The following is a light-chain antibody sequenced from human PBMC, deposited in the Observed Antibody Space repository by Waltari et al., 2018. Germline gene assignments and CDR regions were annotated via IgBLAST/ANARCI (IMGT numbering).Light chain of an antibody. Sequence: QSALTQPASVSGSPGQSTTLPCTGTSSDVGGDKHLSWYQQHPGKAPKLMIYDVSNRPSGVSNRFSGSKSGNTASLTISGLQAEDEADYYCSSYTSSSKRVFGGGTKLTVL. V-gene: IGLV2-14*03. CDR3: SSYTSSSKRV. J-gene: IGLJ3*02. CDR1: SSDVGGDKH. CDR2: DVS.